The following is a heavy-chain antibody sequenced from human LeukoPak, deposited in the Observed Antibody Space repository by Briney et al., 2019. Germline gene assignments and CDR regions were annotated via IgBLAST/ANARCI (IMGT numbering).Heavy chain of an antibody. CDR2: TYYRSTWYN. V-gene: IGHV6-1*01. J-gene: IGHJ5*02. Sequence: SQTLSLTCAISGDSVSINSVTWNWIRQSPSRGLEWLGRTYYRSTWYNDYAVSVRGRITVNPDTSKNQFSLHLNSVTPEDTAVYYCARRLTQYDCFDPWGQRILVTVSS. CDR3: ARRLTQYDCFDP. CDR1: GDSVSINSVT. D-gene: IGHD2-2*01.